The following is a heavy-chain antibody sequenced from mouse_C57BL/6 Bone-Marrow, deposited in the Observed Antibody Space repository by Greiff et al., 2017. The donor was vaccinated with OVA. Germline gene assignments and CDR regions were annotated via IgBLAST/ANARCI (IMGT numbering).Heavy chain of an antibody. CDR1: GYSITSGYY. Sequence: EVQLVESGPGLVKPSQSLSLTCSVTGYSITSGYYWNWIRQFPGNKLEWMGYISYDGSNNYNPSLKNRISITRDTSKNQFFLKLNSVTTEDTATYYCARVGHYYGSSHYFDYWGQGTTLTVSS. CDR2: ISYDGSN. CDR3: ARVGHYYGSSHYFDY. J-gene: IGHJ2*01. D-gene: IGHD1-1*01. V-gene: IGHV3-6*01.